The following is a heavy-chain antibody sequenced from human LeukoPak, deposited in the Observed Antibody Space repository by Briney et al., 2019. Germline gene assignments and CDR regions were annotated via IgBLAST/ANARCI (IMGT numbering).Heavy chain of an antibody. CDR1: GFTFSSFA. Sequence: SGGSLRPSCSASGFTFSSFAMHWVRQAPGKRLKYVSSINYNGDDTYYANSVKGRFTISRDNSKRTLYHRMTSLRAEDTAVYYCVKELSGAASWFDRRGQGTLVNV. J-gene: IGHJ5*02. CDR3: VKELSGAASWFDR. V-gene: IGHV3-64D*09. CDR2: INYNGDDT. D-gene: IGHD3-10*01.